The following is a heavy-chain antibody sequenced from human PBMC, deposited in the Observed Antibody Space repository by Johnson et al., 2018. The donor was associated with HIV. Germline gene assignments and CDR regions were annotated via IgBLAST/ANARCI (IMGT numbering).Heavy chain of an antibody. D-gene: IGHD2-2*01. CDR1: GFTFSNSA. CDR2: ISYDGNQK. V-gene: IGHV3-30-3*01. J-gene: IGHJ3*02. Sequence: QVQLVESGGGVVQPGRSLRLSCAASGFTFSNSAMHWVRQAPGQGLEWVTVISYDGNQKYYADSVKGRFNVSRDNSKNTLYLQMNNLRAEDTAVYYCARGFCSSASCYLHAFDIWGQGTMVTVSS. CDR3: ARGFCSSASCYLHAFDI.